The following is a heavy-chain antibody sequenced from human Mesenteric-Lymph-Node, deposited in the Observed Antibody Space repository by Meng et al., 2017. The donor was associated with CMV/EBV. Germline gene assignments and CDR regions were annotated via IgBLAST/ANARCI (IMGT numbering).Heavy chain of an antibody. CDR1: GGSFSGYY. J-gene: IGHJ5*02. V-gene: IGHV4-34*01. CDR3: ARDRSSTLSNWFDP. D-gene: IGHD6-13*01. Sequence: SETLSLTCAVYGGSFSGYYWSWIRQPPGKGLEWLGEINHSGNTNYNPSLKSRVTISVDTSKNQFSLKLTSVTAADTAVYYCARDRSSTLSNWFDPWGQGTLVTVSS. CDR2: INHSGNT.